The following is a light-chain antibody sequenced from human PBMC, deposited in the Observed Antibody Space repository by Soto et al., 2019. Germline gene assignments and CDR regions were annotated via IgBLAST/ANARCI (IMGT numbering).Light chain of an antibody. CDR1: QSVSSY. V-gene: IGKV3-11*01. CDR3: QQRSNWPPT. CDR2: DVS. Sequence: EIVLTQSPATLSLSPGERVTLSCRASQSVSSYLAWYQQKPGQAPRLLIYDVSNRATGIPARFSGSGSGTDFTLSISSLEPEDFAVYYCQQRSNWPPTFGQGTKVEIK. J-gene: IGKJ1*01.